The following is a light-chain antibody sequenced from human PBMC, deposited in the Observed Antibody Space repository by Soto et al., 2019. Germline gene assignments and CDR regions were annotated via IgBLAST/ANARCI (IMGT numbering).Light chain of an antibody. CDR1: KSLVDSDGNTH. CDR3: TQVTQWPRT. J-gene: IGKJ1*01. V-gene: IGKV2-30*01. Sequence: VVLTQSPLSLDVNFGQPASISCRSSKSLVDSDGNTHLCWFHQRPGQSPRRIIHRDSSRDSGVPDRFSGSGSGTDFQLEISRVEAEDVGIYFCTQVTQWPRTFGQGTKVEVQ. CDR2: RDS.